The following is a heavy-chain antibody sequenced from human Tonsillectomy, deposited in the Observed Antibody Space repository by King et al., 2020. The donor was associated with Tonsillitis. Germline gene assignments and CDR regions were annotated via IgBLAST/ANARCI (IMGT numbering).Heavy chain of an antibody. D-gene: IGHD3-16*02. J-gene: IGHJ4*02. CDR2: IRTKANTYAT. Sequence: VQLVESGGGLVQPGGSLKLSCAASGFTISGSAMHWVRQTSGKGLEWVGRIRTKANTYATAYAASVQGRFTISRDDSKKTAYLQMNSLKTEDTAVYYCTICYPEIGWGQGTLVTVSS. CDR3: TICYPEIG. V-gene: IGHV3-73*01. CDR1: GFTISGSA.